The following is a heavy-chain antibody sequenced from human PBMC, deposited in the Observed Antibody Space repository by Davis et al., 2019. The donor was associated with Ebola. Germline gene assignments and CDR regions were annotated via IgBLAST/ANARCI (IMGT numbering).Heavy chain of an antibody. V-gene: IGHV4-59*08. D-gene: IGHD3-3*01. J-gene: IGHJ5*02. Sequence: MPSETLSLTCTVSGGSISSYYWSWIRQPPGKGLEWIGYNYYSGSTNYNPSLKSRVTISVDTSKNQFSLKLSSVTAADTAVYYCARHDYDFWSGYYTGDWFDPWGQGTLVTVSS. CDR1: GGSISSYY. CDR3: ARHDYDFWSGYYTGDWFDP. CDR2: NYYSGST.